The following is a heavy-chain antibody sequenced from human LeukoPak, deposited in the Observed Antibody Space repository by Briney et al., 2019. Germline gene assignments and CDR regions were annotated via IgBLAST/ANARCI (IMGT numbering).Heavy chain of an antibody. CDR3: ARNAYYSADY. CDR1: GDSISSGFW. V-gene: IGHV4-4*02. D-gene: IGHD2/OR15-2a*01. Sequence: SETLSLTCVVSGDSISSGFWWSWVRQPPGKGLEWIGEIHHSGSTNYNLSLKSRVTISVDKSKNEFSLKLTSVTATDTAVYLCARNAYYSADYWGQGTLVTVSS. J-gene: IGHJ4*02. CDR2: IHHSGST.